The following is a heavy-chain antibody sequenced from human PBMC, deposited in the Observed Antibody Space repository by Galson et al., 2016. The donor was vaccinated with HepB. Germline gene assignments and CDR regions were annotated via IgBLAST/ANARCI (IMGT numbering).Heavy chain of an antibody. Sequence: LRLSCAASGFTFSRYEMNWVRQAPGKGLEWVSYISSSGTTIYYADSVKGRFTISRDNAKNSLYLQMNGLRAEDTAVYYCAREPVRLDDLLTGPPKNPDYWGQGTLVTVSS. CDR2: ISSSGTTI. CDR1: GFTFSRYE. J-gene: IGHJ4*02. D-gene: IGHD3-9*01. V-gene: IGHV3-48*03. CDR3: AREPVRLDDLLTGPPKNPDY.